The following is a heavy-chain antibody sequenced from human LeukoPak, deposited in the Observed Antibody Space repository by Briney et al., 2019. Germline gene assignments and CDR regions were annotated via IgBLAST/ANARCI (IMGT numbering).Heavy chain of an antibody. J-gene: IGHJ4*02. CDR3: ARDYGDPPGHFDY. V-gene: IGHV3-30*02. CDR1: GFTFSSYG. D-gene: IGHD4-17*01. Sequence: PGGSLRLSCAASGFTFSSYGMHWVRQAPGKGLEWVAFIRYDGSNKYYADSVKGRFTISRDNSKNTLYLQMNSLRAEDTAVYYCARDYGDPPGHFDYWGQGTLVTVSS. CDR2: IRYDGSNK.